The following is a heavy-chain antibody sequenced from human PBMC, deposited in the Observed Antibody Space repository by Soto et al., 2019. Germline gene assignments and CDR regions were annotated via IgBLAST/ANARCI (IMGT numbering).Heavy chain of an antibody. Sequence: EVQLVESGGGWVKPGGSLTLSCVASGFTFGDAWMNWVRQAAGKGLEWVGHVKTKSEGETTDYAEPVKGRFTIWRDDSINTLYLQMNGLKSEDTGKSFCNTLGPSWGQGTQVTVSS. CDR2: VKTKSEGETT. CDR1: GFTFGDAW. J-gene: IGHJ5*02. V-gene: IGHV3-15*07. D-gene: IGHD2-15*01. CDR3: NTLGPS.